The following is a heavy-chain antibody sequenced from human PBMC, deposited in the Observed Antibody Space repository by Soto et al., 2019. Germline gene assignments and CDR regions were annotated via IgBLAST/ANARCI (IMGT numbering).Heavy chain of an antibody. D-gene: IGHD5-12*01. Sequence: DVQLVESGGGLIQPGGYLRLSCVASGLTVSGKKYMAWVRQAPGKGPEWVSGVYDLDGTYYADSVRGRFTTSIDSSRTTVYLQMRDLRPDYTALYCCATWHLREQAYDIWGQGTMVTVSS. CDR1: GLTVSGKKY. CDR3: ATWHLREQAYDI. J-gene: IGHJ3*02. V-gene: IGHV3-53*01. CDR2: VYDLDGT.